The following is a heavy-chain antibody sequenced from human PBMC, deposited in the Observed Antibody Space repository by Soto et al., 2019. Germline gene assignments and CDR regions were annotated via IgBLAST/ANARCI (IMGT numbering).Heavy chain of an antibody. Sequence: GGSLRLSCAASGCSFSDYSMNWVRKAPGKGLEWVSYISRTGRTISYRDSVKGRFTISRDKARNSVYLQMNSLRDEDTAVYYCASIKLVDFFFINVDVYDLDVWGQGTPVTVSS. CDR3: ASIKLVDFFFINVDVYDLDV. CDR1: GCSFSDYS. J-gene: IGHJ6*02. D-gene: IGHD2-15*01. V-gene: IGHV3-48*02. CDR2: ISRTGRTI.